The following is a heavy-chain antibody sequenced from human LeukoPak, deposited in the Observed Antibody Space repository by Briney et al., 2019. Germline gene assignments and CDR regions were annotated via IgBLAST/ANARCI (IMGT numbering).Heavy chain of an antibody. D-gene: IGHD6-19*01. V-gene: IGHV1-18*01. CDR2: ISGCNGNT. CDR1: GYTFTSYG. J-gene: IGHJ4*02. Sequence: ASMKVSCKASGYTFTSYGISWVRQTTGQGLEWMGWISGCNGNTNYAQKFQGRVTMTTDTSTSTAYMELRSLRSDDTAVYYCARDQRLAVAGTLGYWGQGTLVIVSS. CDR3: ARDQRLAVAGTLGY.